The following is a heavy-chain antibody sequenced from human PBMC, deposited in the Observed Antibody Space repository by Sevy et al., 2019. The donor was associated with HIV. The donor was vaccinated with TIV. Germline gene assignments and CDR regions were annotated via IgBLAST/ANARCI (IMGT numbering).Heavy chain of an antibody. CDR2: IKEDGSAE. CDR1: GFTFSGYW. D-gene: IGHD5-18*01. J-gene: IGHJ4*02. CDR3: ARDSPGYGAYDY. Sequence: GGSLILSCAASGFTFSGYWMTWVRQAPGKGLEWVANIKEDGSAEYYVGSVKGRFTISRDNAKNSLFLQLNSLRVEDTAMYYCARDSPGYGAYDYLGQGTLVTVSS. V-gene: IGHV3-7*01.